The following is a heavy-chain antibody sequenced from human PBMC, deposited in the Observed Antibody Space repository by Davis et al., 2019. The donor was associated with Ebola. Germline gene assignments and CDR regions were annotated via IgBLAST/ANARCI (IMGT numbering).Heavy chain of an antibody. J-gene: IGHJ5*02. Sequence: GESLKISCKGSGYSFTTYWIAWVRQMPGKGLEWMGIIYPGDSDTRYSPSFQGQVTISADKSISTAYLQWSSLKASDTAMYYCARAAIRRTLDWFDPWGQGTLVTVSS. CDR3: ARAAIRRTLDWFDP. CDR2: IYPGDSDT. CDR1: GYSFTTYW. D-gene: IGHD2-15*01. V-gene: IGHV5-51*01.